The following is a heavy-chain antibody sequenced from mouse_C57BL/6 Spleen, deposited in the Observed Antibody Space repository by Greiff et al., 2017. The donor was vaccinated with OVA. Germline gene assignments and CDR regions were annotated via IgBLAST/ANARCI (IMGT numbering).Heavy chain of an antibody. D-gene: IGHD1-1*01. J-gene: IGHJ1*03. CDR3: ARYNYGSSYEGYWYFDV. CDR1: GYAFSSYW. V-gene: IGHV1-80*01. Sequence: VQLVESGAELVKPGASVKISCKASGYAFSSYWMNWVKQRPGKGLEWIGQIYPGDGDTNYNGKFKGKATLTADKSSSTAYMQLSSLTSEDSAVYFCARYNYGSSYEGYWYFDVWGTGTTVTVSS. CDR2: IYPGDGDT.